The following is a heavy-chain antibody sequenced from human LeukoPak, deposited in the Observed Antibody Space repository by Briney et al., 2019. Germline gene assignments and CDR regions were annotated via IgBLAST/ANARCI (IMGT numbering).Heavy chain of an antibody. CDR3: ARSYSSGWYLGTWFDP. V-gene: IGHV1-69*06. J-gene: IGHJ5*02. Sequence: GASVKVSCKASGGTFSSYAISWVRQAPGQGLEWMGGIIPIFGTANYAQKFQGRVTITADKSTSTAYMELSSLRSEDTAVYYCARSYSSGWYLGTWFDPWGQGTLVTVSS. D-gene: IGHD6-19*01. CDR2: IIPIFGTA. CDR1: GGTFSSYA.